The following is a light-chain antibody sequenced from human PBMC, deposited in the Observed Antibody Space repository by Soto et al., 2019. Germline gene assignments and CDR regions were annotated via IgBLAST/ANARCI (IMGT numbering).Light chain of an antibody. J-gene: IGKJ5*01. V-gene: IGKV3-20*01. Sequence: IILTQSPGTLSLSPGEGATLSCKASQIVISTHLAWYQQKPGQAPRLLIYATSNRATGIPDRFSGSGSGRDFTLTIDRLEPEDFAVYYCQQYDSSSVTFGQGTRLDLK. CDR1: QIVISTH. CDR3: QQYDSSSVT. CDR2: ATS.